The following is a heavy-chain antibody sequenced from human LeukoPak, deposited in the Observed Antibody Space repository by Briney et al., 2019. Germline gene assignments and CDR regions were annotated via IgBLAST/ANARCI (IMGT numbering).Heavy chain of an antibody. J-gene: IGHJ4*02. CDR3: ASPKKEGYCSGGSCYPMGLHY. CDR2: INHSGST. V-gene: IGHV4-34*01. CDR1: GGSFSGYY. Sequence: SETLSLTCAAYGGSFSGYYWSWIRQPPGKGLEWIGEINHSGSTNYNPSLKSRVTISVGTSKNQFPLKLSSVTAADTAVYYCASPKKEGYCSGGSCYPMGLHYWGQGTLVTVSS. D-gene: IGHD2-15*01.